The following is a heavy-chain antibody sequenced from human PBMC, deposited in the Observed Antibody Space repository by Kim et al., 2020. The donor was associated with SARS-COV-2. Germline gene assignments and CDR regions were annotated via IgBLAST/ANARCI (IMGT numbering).Heavy chain of an antibody. D-gene: IGHD4-17*01. J-gene: IGHJ4*02. V-gene: IGHV2-5*01. CDR3: AHRRIDSGDTLDY. Sequence: RTSLTGRLTITNDTSKNQVVLTMTNMDPVDTATYYCAHRRIDSGDTLDYWGQGTLVTVSS.